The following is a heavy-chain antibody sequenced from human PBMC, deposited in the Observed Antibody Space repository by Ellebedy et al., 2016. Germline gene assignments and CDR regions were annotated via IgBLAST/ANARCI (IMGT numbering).Heavy chain of an antibody. CDR1: GFTFINYA. CDR3: VTHTGTYEGPFDY. CDR2: ISGSAGST. D-gene: IGHD1-26*01. Sequence: GGSLRLXXTASGFTFINYAMSWVRQAPGKGLEWVSTISGSAGSTYSADSVKGRFTLSRDNSKNTLNLQMNSLRAGDTAIYYCVTHTGTYEGPFDYWGQGSLVTVSS. J-gene: IGHJ4*02. V-gene: IGHV3-23*01.